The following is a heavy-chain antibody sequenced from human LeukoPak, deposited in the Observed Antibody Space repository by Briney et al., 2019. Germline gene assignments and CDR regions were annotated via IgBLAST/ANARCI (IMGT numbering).Heavy chain of an antibody. CDR3: ARAIAAAYMDV. CDR1: GFTFSSYW. J-gene: IGHJ6*02. CDR2: IKQDGSEK. D-gene: IGHD6-13*01. Sequence: GGSLRLSCAASGFTFSSYWMSWVRQAPGKGLEWVANIKQDGSEKYYVVSVKGRFTISRDNAKNSLYLQMNSLRAEDTAVYYCARAIAAAYMDVWGQGTTVTVSS. V-gene: IGHV3-7*01.